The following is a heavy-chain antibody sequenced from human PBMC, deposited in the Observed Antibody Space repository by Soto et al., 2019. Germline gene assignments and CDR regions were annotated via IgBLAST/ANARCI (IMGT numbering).Heavy chain of an antibody. V-gene: IGHV1-2*02. CDR1: GYTFTGYY. CDR2: INPNTGVT. J-gene: IGHJ4*02. CDR3: ARDLRSGYDTYFDY. D-gene: IGHD5-12*01. Sequence: QVQLVQSGAEVKKPGASVKVSCKASGYTFTGYYMHWVRQAPGQGLEWMGWINPNTGVTNYAQKFQGRDTMTRDTSISTAYMELSRLRSDDTAMYYCARDLRSGYDTYFDYWGQGTLVTVSS.